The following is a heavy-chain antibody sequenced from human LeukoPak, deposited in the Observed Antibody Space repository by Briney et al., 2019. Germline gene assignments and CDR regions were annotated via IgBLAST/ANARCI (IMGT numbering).Heavy chain of an antibody. CDR1: GDXVSSNTAA. J-gene: IGHJ4*02. V-gene: IGHV6-1*01. D-gene: IGHD2-15*01. CDR3: ARDGWPAFDY. CDR2: TFYRSKWYN. Sequence: SQTLSLTCVIAGDXVSSNTAAWNWIRQSPLRGLEWLGRTFYRSKWYNDYAGSVKSRITISPDTSKNHFSLQLDSVTPEDTAMYYCARDGWPAFDYWGQGSLVTVSS.